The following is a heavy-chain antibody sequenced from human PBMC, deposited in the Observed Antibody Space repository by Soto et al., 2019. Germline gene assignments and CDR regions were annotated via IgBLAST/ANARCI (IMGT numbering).Heavy chain of an antibody. CDR1: CGSISSYY. D-gene: IGHD5-12*01. J-gene: IGHJ4*02. CDR2: IYTSGST. CDR3: AREPRSGYSIGYFDY. Sequence: WETLSLTCTVSCGSISSYYWSWIRQPAGKGLEWIGRIYTSGSTNYNPSLKSRVTMSVDTSKNQFSLKLSSVTAADTAVYYCAREPRSGYSIGYFDYWGQGTLVTVSS. V-gene: IGHV4-4*07.